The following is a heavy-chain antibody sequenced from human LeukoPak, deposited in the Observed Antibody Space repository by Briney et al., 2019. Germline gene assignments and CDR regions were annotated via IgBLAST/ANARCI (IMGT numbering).Heavy chain of an antibody. J-gene: IGHJ5*02. D-gene: IGHD2-2*01. Sequence: ASVKVSCKASGYTFTGYYMHWVRQAPGQGLEWMGWINPNSGGTNYAQKFQGRVTMTRDTSISTAYMELSRLRSDDTAVYYCARSALRGSSTNWFDPWGQGTLVTVSS. CDR2: INPNSGGT. V-gene: IGHV1-2*02. CDR3: ARSALRGSSTNWFDP. CDR1: GYTFTGYY.